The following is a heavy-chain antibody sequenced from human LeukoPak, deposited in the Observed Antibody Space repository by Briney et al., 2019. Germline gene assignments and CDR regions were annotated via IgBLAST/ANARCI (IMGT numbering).Heavy chain of an antibody. CDR1: GFTFSSYW. V-gene: IGHV3-74*01. D-gene: IGHD6-13*01. Sequence: PGGSLRLPCAASGFTFSSYWMHWVRQAPGKGLVWVSRINSDGSSTSYADSVKGRFTISRDNARNTLYLQMNSLRAEDTAVYYCAGTSSSWNAPGYWGQGTLVTVSS. CDR2: INSDGSST. CDR3: AGTSSSWNAPGY. J-gene: IGHJ4*02.